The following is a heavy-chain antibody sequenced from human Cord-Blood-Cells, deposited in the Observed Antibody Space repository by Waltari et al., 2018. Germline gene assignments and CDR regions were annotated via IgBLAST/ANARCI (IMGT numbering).Heavy chain of an antibody. V-gene: IGHV4-39*01. J-gene: IGHJ4*02. CDR1: GGSISSSSYY. D-gene: IGHD1-26*01. CDR3: ARRGSYQPFDY. CDR2: IYYSGST. Sequence: QLQLQESGPGLVKPSETLSLTCTVSGGSISSSSYYWGWIRQPPGKGLEWIGSIYYSGSTYYNPSLKSRVTISVDTSKNQFSLKLSSVTAADTAVYYCARRGSYQPFDYWGQGTLVTVSS.